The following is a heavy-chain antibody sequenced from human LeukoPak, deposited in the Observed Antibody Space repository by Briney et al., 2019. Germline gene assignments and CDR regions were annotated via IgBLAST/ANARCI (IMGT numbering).Heavy chain of an antibody. CDR2: ISYDGSNK. Sequence: PGGSLRLSCAASGFTFSSYAMHWVRQAPGKGLEWVAVISYDGSNKYYADSVKGRFTISRDNSKNTLYLQMNSLRAEDTAVYYCARDPVVAATRRGWFDPWGQGTLVTVSS. CDR1: GFTFSSYA. CDR3: ARDPVVAATRRGWFDP. J-gene: IGHJ5*02. D-gene: IGHD2-15*01. V-gene: IGHV3-30*04.